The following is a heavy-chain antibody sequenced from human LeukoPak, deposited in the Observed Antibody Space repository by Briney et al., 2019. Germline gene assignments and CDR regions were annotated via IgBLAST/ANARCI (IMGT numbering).Heavy chain of an antibody. D-gene: IGHD6-13*01. V-gene: IGHV3-53*05. J-gene: IGHJ6*02. CDR1: GFTVSSNY. CDR2: IYSGGST. Sequence: GGSLRLSCAASGFTVSSNYMSWVRQAPGKGLEWVAVIYSGGSTYYSDSVEDRFTISRDNSKNTLYLQKKGLRAEDPAVYYCAKAGRIAADGIGSVYGMDVWGQGTTVTVSS. CDR3: AKAGRIAADGIGSVYGMDV.